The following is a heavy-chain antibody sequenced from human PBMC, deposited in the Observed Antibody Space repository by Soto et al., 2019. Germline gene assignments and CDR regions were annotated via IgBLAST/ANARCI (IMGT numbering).Heavy chain of an antibody. V-gene: IGHV1-46*01. D-gene: IGHD3-22*01. CDR3: ARDRLGDSSGYNKYYYYYGMDV. Sequence: ASVKVSCKASGYTFTSYYMHWVRQAPGQGLEWMGIINPSGGSTSYAQKFQGRVTMTRHTSTRTVYMELSSLRSEDTAVYYCARDRLGDSSGYNKYYYYYGMDVWGQGTTVTVSS. CDR1: GYTFTSYY. J-gene: IGHJ6*02. CDR2: INPSGGST.